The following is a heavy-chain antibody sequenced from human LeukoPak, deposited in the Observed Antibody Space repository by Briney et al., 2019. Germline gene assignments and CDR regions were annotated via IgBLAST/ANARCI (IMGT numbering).Heavy chain of an antibody. D-gene: IGHD3-10*01. CDR2: INPSGGST. J-gene: IGHJ4*02. Sequence: GASVKVSCKASGYTFTSYYMHWVRQAPGQGLEWMGIINPSGGSTSYAQKFQGRVTMTRDMSTSTVYMELSSLRSEDTAVYYCARGSALLWFGELLPIDYWGQGTLVTVSS. V-gene: IGHV1-46*01. CDR3: ARGSALLWFGELLPIDY. CDR1: GYTFTSYY.